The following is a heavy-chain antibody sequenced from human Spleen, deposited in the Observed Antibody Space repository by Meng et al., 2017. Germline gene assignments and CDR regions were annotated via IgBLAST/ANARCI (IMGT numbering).Heavy chain of an antibody. J-gene: IGHJ4*02. CDR2: INHSGST. CDR3: ARGPTTMAHDFDY. V-gene: IGHV4-34*01. Sequence: QGQVQRGGAGLLKPWGTLPLPCVCSGECCIDYNWSWIRQPPGKGLEWIGEINHSGSTNYNPSLESRATISVDTSQNNLSLKLSSVTAADSAVYYCARGPTTMAHDFDYWGQGTLVTVSS. CDR1: GECCIDYN. D-gene: IGHD4-11*01.